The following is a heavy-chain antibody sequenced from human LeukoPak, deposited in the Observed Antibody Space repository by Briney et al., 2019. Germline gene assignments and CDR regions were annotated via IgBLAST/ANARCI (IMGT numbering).Heavy chain of an antibody. CDR1: GFTFSSYE. CDR2: ISSSGSTI. Sequence: QPGGSLRLSCAASGFTFSSYEMNWVRQAPGKGLEWVSYISSSGSTIYCADSVKGRFTISRDNAKNSLYLQMNSLRAEDTAVYYCARDRAMAYYYYYMDVWGKGTTVTVSS. V-gene: IGHV3-48*03. D-gene: IGHD5-18*01. CDR3: ARDRAMAYYYYYMDV. J-gene: IGHJ6*03.